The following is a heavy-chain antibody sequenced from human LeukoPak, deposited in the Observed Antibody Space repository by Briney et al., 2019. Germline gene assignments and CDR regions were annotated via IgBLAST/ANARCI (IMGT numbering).Heavy chain of an antibody. CDR2: ISGSGGST. CDR1: GFTFSSYA. D-gene: IGHD2-2*01. V-gene: IGHV3-23*01. J-gene: IGHJ3*02. CDR3: AKSGCSSTSCYSRSGGNAFDI. Sequence: GGSLRLSCAASGFTFSSYAMSWVRQAPGKGLEWVSAISGSGGSTYYADSVKGRFTISRDNSKNTLYLQMNSLRAEDTAVYYGAKSGCSSTSCYSRSGGNAFDIWGQGTMVTVSS.